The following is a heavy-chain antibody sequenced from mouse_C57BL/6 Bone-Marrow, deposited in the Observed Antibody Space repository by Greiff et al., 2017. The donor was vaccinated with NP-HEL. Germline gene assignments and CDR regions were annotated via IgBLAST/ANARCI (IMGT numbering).Heavy chain of an antibody. CDR3: TVYYYGSSYGGNAMDY. D-gene: IGHD1-1*01. CDR2: IYPGNSDT. Sequence: EVQLVESGTVLARPGASVKMSCKTSGYTFTSYWMHWVKQRPGQGLEWIGAIYPGNSDTSYNQKFKGKAKLTAVTSASTAYMELSSLTNEDSAVYYCTVYYYGSSYGGNAMDYWGQGTSVTVSS. J-gene: IGHJ4*01. CDR1: GYTFTSYW. V-gene: IGHV1-5*01.